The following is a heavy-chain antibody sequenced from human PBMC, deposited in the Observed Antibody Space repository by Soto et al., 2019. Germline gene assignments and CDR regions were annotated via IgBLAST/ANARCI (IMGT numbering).Heavy chain of an antibody. CDR3: ARDGVAAGNINFDY. D-gene: IGHD6-19*01. Sequence: AASVKVSCKASGYMFTKSAMHWVRQAPGQRREWMGWITGDSGNTKYSPKLQDRVTITRDTSASTAYMELSSLRSEDTALYYCARDGVAAGNINFDYWGQGXLVTVS. J-gene: IGHJ4*03. CDR2: ITGDSGNT. CDR1: GYMFTKSA. V-gene: IGHV1-3*01.